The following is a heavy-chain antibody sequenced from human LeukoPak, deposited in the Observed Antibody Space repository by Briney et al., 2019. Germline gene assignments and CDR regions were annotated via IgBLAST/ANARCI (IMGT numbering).Heavy chain of an antibody. CDR3: AREAKSRGSSNAFDI. D-gene: IGHD6-6*01. Sequence: SETLSLTCGVSGGSISSSNWWSWVRQPPGKGLEWIGEIYHSGSTNYNPSLKSRVIISVDTSKNQFSLKLSSVTAADTAVYYCAREAKSRGSSNAFDIWGQGTMVTVSS. CDR2: IYHSGST. V-gene: IGHV4-4*02. CDR1: GGSISSSNW. J-gene: IGHJ3*02.